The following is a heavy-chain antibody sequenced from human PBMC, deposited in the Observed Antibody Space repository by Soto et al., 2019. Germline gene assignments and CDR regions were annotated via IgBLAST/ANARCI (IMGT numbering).Heavy chain of an antibody. Sequence: GESLKISCKGSGYSFTSYWIGWVRQMPGKGLEWMGIIYPGDSDTRYSPSFQGQVTISADKSISTAYLQWSSLKASDTAMYYCARHLDCSGGSCYSGGYYYYGMDVWGQGTTVTVSS. D-gene: IGHD2-15*01. J-gene: IGHJ6*02. CDR2: IYPGDSDT. V-gene: IGHV5-51*01. CDR3: ARHLDCSGGSCYSGGYYYYGMDV. CDR1: GYSFTSYW.